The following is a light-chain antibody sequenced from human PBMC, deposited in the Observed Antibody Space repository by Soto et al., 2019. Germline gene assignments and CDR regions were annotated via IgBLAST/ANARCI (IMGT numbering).Light chain of an antibody. CDR2: GAS. V-gene: IGKV3-20*01. J-gene: IGKJ1*01. CDR1: QSVSSSY. CDR3: QQYGSSPPLT. Sequence: ELVLTQSPGTLSLSPGERATLSCRASQSVSSSYLAWYQQKPGQAPRLLIYGASSRAPGIPDRFSGSGSGTDFTLTISRLEPEDFAVYYCQQYGSSPPLTFGQGTKVEIK.